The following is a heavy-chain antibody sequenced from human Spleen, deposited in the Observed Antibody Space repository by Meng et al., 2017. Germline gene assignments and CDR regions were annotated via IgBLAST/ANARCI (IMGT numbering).Heavy chain of an antibody. CDR3: VRDEDISAAGKLFGDY. J-gene: IGHJ4*02. CDR1: GYSFTGYY. Sequence: ASVKVSCKASGYSFTGYYIYWVRQAPGQGLDWMGRIDPRSGDTQYAQKFQGRVTMTRDTSISTTYMELSRLRSDDTAVYYCVRDEDISAAGKLFGDYWGQGTLVTVSS. V-gene: IGHV1-2*06. D-gene: IGHD6-13*01. CDR2: IDPRSGDT.